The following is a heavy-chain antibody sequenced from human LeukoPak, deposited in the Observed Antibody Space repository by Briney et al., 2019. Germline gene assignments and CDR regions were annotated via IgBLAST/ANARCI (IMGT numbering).Heavy chain of an antibody. D-gene: IGHD1-26*01. J-gene: IGHJ5*01. CDR1: GGSVAGNY. CDR2: VYSGTN. V-gene: IGHV4-59*02. Sequence: SETLSLTCTVSGGSVAGNYWSWIRQSPEKGLEWIGFVYSGTNNYNPSLRCRVTISEDTSKNQFSLKLTSVTAADTAVYYCVKGGQWDLLLAWGHGTLVSVSA. CDR3: VKGGQWDLLLA.